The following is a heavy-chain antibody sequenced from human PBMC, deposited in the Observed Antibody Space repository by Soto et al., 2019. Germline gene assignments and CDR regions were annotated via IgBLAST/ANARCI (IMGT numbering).Heavy chain of an antibody. CDR1: GGSISSSSYF. CDR3: ARQTYYYGSGSYSAYDY. J-gene: IGHJ4*01. CDR2: IYYSGNT. Sequence: PSETLSLTCTVSGGSISSSSYFWGWIRQPPGKGLEWIGSIYYSGNTYYNPSLKSRVTISVDTSKNQFSLKLSSVTVADTAVYYCARQTYYYGSGSYSAYDYWGHGTLVTISS. D-gene: IGHD3-10*01. V-gene: IGHV4-39*01.